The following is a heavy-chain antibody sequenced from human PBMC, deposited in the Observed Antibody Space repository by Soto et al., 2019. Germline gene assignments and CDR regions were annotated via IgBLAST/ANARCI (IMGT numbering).Heavy chain of an antibody. V-gene: IGHV3-23*01. CDR3: AKDRRSGSYSHFDY. Sequence: HPWGALRVSCAASVFTFSSYAMSWVRQAPGKGLEWVSAISGSGGSTYYADSVKGRFTISRDNSKNTLYLQMNSLRAEDTAVYYCAKDRRSGSYSHFDYWGQGTLVTVSS. J-gene: IGHJ4*02. CDR1: VFTFSSYA. CDR2: ISGSGGST. D-gene: IGHD1-26*01.